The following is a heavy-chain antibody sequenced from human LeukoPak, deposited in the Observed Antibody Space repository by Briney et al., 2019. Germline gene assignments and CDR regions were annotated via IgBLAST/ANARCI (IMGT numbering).Heavy chain of an antibody. Sequence: GAPLRLSCAASVFTFSTYTMSWVRQARGEGVEWVSSIYNSGAGIFYADSVKGRFTISRDNSKNTLYLQMNSLRAEDTAVYYCAKDVAPDSGWDLDYWGQGTLVTVSS. CDR3: AKDVAPDSGWDLDY. D-gene: IGHD6-19*01. J-gene: IGHJ4*02. V-gene: IGHV3-23*01. CDR1: VFTFSTYT. CDR2: IYNSGAGI.